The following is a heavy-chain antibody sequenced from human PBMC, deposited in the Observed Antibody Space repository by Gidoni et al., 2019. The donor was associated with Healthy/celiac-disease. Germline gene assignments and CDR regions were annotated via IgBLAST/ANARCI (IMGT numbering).Heavy chain of an antibody. CDR3: ARDSSGWYFDY. CDR1: GDRFSSNSAD. Sequence: QVQLQQSGPGLVKPSMTLSPPCSFSGDRFSSNSADWNWIRQSPSRGLEWLGRTYYRSKWYNDYAVSVKSRITNNPDTSKNQFSLQLNSVTPEDTAVYYCARDSSGWYFDYWGQGTLVTVSS. V-gene: IGHV6-1*01. J-gene: IGHJ4*02. D-gene: IGHD6-19*01. CDR2: TYYRSKWYN.